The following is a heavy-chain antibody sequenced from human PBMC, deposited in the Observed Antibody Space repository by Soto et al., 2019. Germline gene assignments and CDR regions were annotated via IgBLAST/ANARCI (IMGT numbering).Heavy chain of an antibody. V-gene: IGHV4-39*01. CDR1: GGSISSLFHY. Sequence: QLQLRESGPGLMKPSETLSLTCTVSGGSISSLFHYWVWIXQPPGKWPEWIGSVFFSGRTYYNPSXXXXVXXXXXXXXXXXXXXXXXXXXXXXXXXXXXXXXXXXXXXXXXSXDIWGQGTMVTVSS. CDR3: XXXXXXXXXXXXXSXDI. CDR2: VFFSGRT. J-gene: IGHJ3*02.